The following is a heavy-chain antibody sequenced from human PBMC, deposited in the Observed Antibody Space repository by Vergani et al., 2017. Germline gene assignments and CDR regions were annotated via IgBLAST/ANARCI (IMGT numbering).Heavy chain of an antibody. CDR2: VEDSGYF. CDR1: GGSLSGYY. J-gene: IGHJ4*02. CDR3: ARSIVSRNPPDYFDN. V-gene: IGHV4-59*01. Sequence: QVQLQKSGPGLVRPSETLSLTCTVSGGSLSGYYWNWIRQTPGEGLEWIGYVEDSGYFNYNPSLKTRVSMSSDTSNNQFSLMLSSVTVADTAVYYCARSIVSRNPPDYFDNWGQGTLVTVSS. D-gene: IGHD1-14*01.